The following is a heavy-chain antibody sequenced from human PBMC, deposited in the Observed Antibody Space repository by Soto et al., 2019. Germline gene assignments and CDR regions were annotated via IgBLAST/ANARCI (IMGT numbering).Heavy chain of an antibody. V-gene: IGHV3-21*01. Sequence: ESGGGLVKPGGSLRLSCAASGFTFSSYSMNWVRQAPGKGLEWVSSISSSSSYIYYADSVKGRFTISRDNAKNSLYLQMNSLRAEDTAVYYCARSDSRTDWFDPWGQGTLVTVSS. CDR1: GFTFSSYS. D-gene: IGHD3-22*01. CDR3: ARSDSRTDWFDP. J-gene: IGHJ5*02. CDR2: ISSSSSYI.